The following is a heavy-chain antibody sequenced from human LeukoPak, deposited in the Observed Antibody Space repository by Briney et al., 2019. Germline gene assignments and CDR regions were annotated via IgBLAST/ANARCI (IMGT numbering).Heavy chain of an antibody. CDR1: GFTFSDYS. V-gene: IGHV3-30*03. D-gene: IGHD4-23*01. CDR3: ARDPGVTPTPRFDY. J-gene: IGHJ4*02. Sequence: GGSLILSCAASGFTFSDYSMKWVRQAPGKGLEWVAAISADGSDTYYADSVKGRFTISRDNSKNTLYLQMSSLRTEDTAVYFCARDPGVTPTPRFDYWGQGALVTVSS. CDR2: ISADGSDT.